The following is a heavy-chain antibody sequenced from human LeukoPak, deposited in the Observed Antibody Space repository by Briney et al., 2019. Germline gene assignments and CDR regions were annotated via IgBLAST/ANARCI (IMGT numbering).Heavy chain of an antibody. CDR1: GGTFSSYT. D-gene: IGHD2-21*02. V-gene: IGHV1-69*02. Sequence: SVKVSCKASGGTFSSYTISWVRQAPGQGLEWMGRIIPILGIANYAQKFQGRVTITADKSTSTAYMELSSLRSEDTAVYYCAGVKNGYCGGDCPFDYWGQGTLVTVSS. CDR2: IIPILGIA. J-gene: IGHJ4*02. CDR3: AGVKNGYCGGDCPFDY.